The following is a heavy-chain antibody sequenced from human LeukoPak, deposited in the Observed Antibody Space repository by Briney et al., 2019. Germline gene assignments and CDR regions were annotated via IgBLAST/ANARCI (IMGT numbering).Heavy chain of an antibody. D-gene: IGHD1-1*01. CDR1: GFTFSSYW. CDR2: INSDGSST. Sequence: GGSLRLSCAASGFTFSSYWMHWVRQAPGKGLVWVSRINSDGSSTSYADSVKGRFTISRDNAKNSLYLQMNSLRPEDMALYYCVKDTTGYTVRGAFDIWGQGTMVTVSS. V-gene: IGHV3-74*01. CDR3: VKDTTGYTVRGAFDI. J-gene: IGHJ3*02.